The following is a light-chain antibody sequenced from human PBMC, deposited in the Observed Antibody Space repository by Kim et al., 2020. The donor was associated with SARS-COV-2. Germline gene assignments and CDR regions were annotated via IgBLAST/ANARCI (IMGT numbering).Light chain of an antibody. CDR1: KLGDKY. CDR2: QDS. Sequence: SYELTQPPSVSVSSGQTASITCSGDKLGDKYACWYQQKPGQSPVLVIYQDSKRPSGIPERFSGSNSGNTATLTISGTQAMDEADYYCQAWDSSTEVFGGG. V-gene: IGLV3-1*01. CDR3: QAWDSSTEV. J-gene: IGLJ3*02.